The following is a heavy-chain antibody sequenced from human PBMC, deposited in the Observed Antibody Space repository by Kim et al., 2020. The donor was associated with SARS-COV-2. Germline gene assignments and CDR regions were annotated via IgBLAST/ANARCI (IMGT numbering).Heavy chain of an antibody. Sequence: SETLSLTCTVSGGSISSYYWSWIRQPPGKGLEWIGYIYYSGSTNYNPSLKSRVTISVDTSKNQFSLKLSSVTAADTAVYYCARGVVVVPAAIEAIDYWGQGTLVTVSS. V-gene: IGHV4-59*01. CDR1: GGSISSYY. CDR2: IYYSGST. J-gene: IGHJ4*02. D-gene: IGHD2-2*02. CDR3: ARGVVVVPAAIEAIDY.